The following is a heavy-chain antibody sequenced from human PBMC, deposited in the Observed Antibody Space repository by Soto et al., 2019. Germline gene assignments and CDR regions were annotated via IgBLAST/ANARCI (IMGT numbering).Heavy chain of an antibody. Sequence: EVQLVESGGGLVQPGGSLRLSCAASGFTFSNYWMHWVRQAPGKGLVWVSRIHTEGSSTLYADSVKGRFTISRDNAKNTIYLQMNRLRAEDTAVYDCVRDGSGTYPFDFWGQGTLVTVSS. D-gene: IGHD3-10*01. CDR1: GFTFSNYW. V-gene: IGHV3-74*01. J-gene: IGHJ4*02. CDR2: IHTEGSST. CDR3: VRDGSGTYPFDF.